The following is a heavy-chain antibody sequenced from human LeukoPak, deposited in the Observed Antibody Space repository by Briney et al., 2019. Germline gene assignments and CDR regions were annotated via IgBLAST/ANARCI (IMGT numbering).Heavy chain of an antibody. CDR2: IYYSGST. J-gene: IGHJ4*02. D-gene: IGHD3-10*01. Sequence: PSETPSLTCSVSGHSIINSYYWGWIRQPPGKGLEWIGYIYYSGSTYYNPSLKSRVTISVDTSKNQFSLKLSSVTAADTAVYYCARVGFAVRSFDYWGQGTLVTVSS. CDR3: ARVGFAVRSFDY. CDR1: GHSIINSYY. V-gene: IGHV4-30-4*08.